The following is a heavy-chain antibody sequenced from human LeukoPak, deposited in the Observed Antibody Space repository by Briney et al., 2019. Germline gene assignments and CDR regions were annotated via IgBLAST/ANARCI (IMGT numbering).Heavy chain of an antibody. CDR3: AKDGGYGSGSYYPDY. J-gene: IGHJ4*02. CDR1: GFTFSSNA. D-gene: IGHD3-10*01. CDR2: ISGGAGGA. V-gene: IGHV3-23*01. Sequence: GGSLSPSCAAPGFTFSSNAMNWVRQAPGKGLEGASSISGGAGGAAYADSVKGRFTMSRDNSKNTLYLQMNSLRAEDTAVYYCAKDGGYGSGSYYPDYWGQGTLVTVSS.